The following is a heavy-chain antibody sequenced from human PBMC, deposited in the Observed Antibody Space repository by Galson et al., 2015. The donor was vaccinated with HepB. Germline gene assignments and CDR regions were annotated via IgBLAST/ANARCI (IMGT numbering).Heavy chain of an antibody. D-gene: IGHD6-19*01. Sequence: SLRLSCAASGFTVSTNHMTWVRQAPGKGLEWVSIIYSSYTTYYADSVKGRFTISRDNSKSTLYLQMSSLRADDTAVYYCARAELAYSSGWFADYWGQGTLVTVSS. CDR2: IYSSYTT. CDR1: GFTVSTNH. CDR3: ARAELAYSSGWFADY. V-gene: IGHV3-66*01. J-gene: IGHJ4*02.